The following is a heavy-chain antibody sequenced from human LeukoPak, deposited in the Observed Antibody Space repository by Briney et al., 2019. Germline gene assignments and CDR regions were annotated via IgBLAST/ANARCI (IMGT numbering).Heavy chain of an antibody. J-gene: IGHJ4*02. CDR3: ARTLYSIVPEVDDYFDS. V-gene: IGHV3-21*01. CDR2: ISSSSIYI. CDR1: GFTFSNYN. D-gene: IGHD2/OR15-2a*01. Sequence: PGGSLRLSCAASGFTFSNYNMNWVRQAPGKWLGWVSSISSSSIYISYADSVKGRFTISRDNTKNALYLQMNSLRAEHTSVFYCARTLYSIVPEVDDYFDSWGQGTLVTVSS.